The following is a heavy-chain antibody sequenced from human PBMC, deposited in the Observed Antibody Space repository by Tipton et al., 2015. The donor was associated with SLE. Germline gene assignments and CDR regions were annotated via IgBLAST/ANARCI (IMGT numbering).Heavy chain of an antibody. V-gene: IGHV3-30*02. CDR2: IRYDGSDK. J-gene: IGHJ4*02. D-gene: IGHD5-12*01. Sequence: SLRLSCAVSGLTFSDYAMSWVRQAPGKGLEWVAFIRYDGSDKYYADSVKGRFTISKDNSKNTLYLQMNSLRGEDTAAYYCAKVATPNRLNDFWGQRARVTVTS. CDR1: GLTFSDYA. CDR3: AKVATPNRLNDF.